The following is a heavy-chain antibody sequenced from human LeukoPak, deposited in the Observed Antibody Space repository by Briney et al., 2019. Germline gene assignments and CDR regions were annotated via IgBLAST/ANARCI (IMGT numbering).Heavy chain of an antibody. CDR3: AGGKYYGLGTRPGYLGY. CDR1: GFSVNNNY. V-gene: IGHV3-53*01. Sequence: GGSLRLSCAASGFSVNNNYVDWVRQAPGKGLEWVSSMDNFGIKYYAASVQGRFTISRDGASDMVFLQMNSLRVEDTAVYYCAGGKYYGLGTRPGYLGYWGLGTLVTVSS. D-gene: IGHD3-10*01. J-gene: IGHJ4*02. CDR2: MDNFGIK.